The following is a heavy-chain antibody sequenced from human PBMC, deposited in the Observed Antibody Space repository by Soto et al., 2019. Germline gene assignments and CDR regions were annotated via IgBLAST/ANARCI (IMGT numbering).Heavy chain of an antibody. D-gene: IGHD4-17*01. V-gene: IGHV4-30-4*01. CDR3: ARWLYTVTTYFDY. J-gene: IGHJ4*02. CDR1: GGSISSGDYY. Sequence: PSETLSLTCTVSGGSISSGDYYWSWIRQPPGKGLEWIGYIYYSGSTYYNPSLKSRVTISVDTSKNQFSLKLSSVTAADTAVYYCARWLYTVTTYFDYWGQGTLVTVSS. CDR2: IYYSGST.